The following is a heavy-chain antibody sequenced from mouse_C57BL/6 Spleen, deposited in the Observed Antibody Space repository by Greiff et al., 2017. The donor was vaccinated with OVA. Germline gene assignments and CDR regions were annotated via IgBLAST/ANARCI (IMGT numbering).Heavy chain of an antibody. CDR3: ARRNYYGSTFDY. Sequence: VQLQQPGAELVMPGASVKLSCKASGYTFTSYWLHWVKQRPGQGLEWIGEIDPSDSYTNYNQKFKGKSPLTVDKSSSTAYMQLSSLTSEDSAVYYCARRNYYGSTFDYWGQGTTLTVSS. CDR2: IDPSDSYT. CDR1: GYTFTSYW. V-gene: IGHV1-69*01. D-gene: IGHD1-1*01. J-gene: IGHJ2*01.